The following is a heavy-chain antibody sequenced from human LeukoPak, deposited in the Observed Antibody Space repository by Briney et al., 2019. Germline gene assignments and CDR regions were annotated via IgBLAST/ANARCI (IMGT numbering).Heavy chain of an antibody. D-gene: IGHD2-15*01. J-gene: IGHJ1*01. CDR2: IHPDGSVK. Sequence: GGSLRLSCLGTGLALKNYWVTWVRQAPGKGLEWVANIHPDGSVKNYVDAVRGRFIISRDNAKNSLYLQLDNLRADDTPVYYWASTFPSRGDGSCALGGQRTLVIAPS. V-gene: IGHV3-7*01. CDR3: ASTFPSRGDGSCAL. CDR1: GLALKNYW.